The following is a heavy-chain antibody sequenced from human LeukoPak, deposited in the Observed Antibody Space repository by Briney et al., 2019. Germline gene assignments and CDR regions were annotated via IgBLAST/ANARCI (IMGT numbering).Heavy chain of an antibody. J-gene: IGHJ5*02. V-gene: IGHV3-48*01. D-gene: IGHD3-10*01. CDR2: ISSASNTI. CDR3: ARDGWFGDYNWFDP. Sequence: QPGGSLRLSCAASGFTFSSYSMNWVRQAPGKGLEWVSYISSASNTIYYADSVKGRFTISRDNAKNSLYLQMNSLRAEDTAMYYCARDGWFGDYNWFDPWDQGTLVTVSS. CDR1: GFTFSSYS.